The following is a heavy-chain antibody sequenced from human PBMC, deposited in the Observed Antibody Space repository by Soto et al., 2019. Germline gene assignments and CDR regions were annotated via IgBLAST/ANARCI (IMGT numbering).Heavy chain of an antibody. CDR1: GYSFTSYW. CDR2: IDPSDSYT. Sequence: PGESLKISCKGSGYSFTSYWISWVRQMPGKGLEWMGRIDPSDSYTNYSPSFQGHVTISADKSKNQFSLKLSSVTAADTAVYYCARGVIAAAGNWFDPWGQGTLVTVSS. V-gene: IGHV5-10-1*01. D-gene: IGHD6-13*01. CDR3: ARGVIAAAGNWFDP. J-gene: IGHJ5*02.